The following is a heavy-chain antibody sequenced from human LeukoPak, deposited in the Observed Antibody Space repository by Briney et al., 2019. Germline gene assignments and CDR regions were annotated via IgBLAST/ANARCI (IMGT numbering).Heavy chain of an antibody. CDR3: AREGYYYDSSGYYSSDY. D-gene: IGHD3-22*01. CDR2: IHTSGST. CDR1: GGSISSGSYY. Sequence: SQTLSLTCTVSGGSISSGSYYWSWIRQPAGKGLEWIGHIHTSGSTSYNSSLKSRVTISVDTSKNQFSLKLSSVTAADTAVYYCAREGYYYDSSGYYSSDYWGQGTLVTVSS. V-gene: IGHV4-61*09. J-gene: IGHJ4*02.